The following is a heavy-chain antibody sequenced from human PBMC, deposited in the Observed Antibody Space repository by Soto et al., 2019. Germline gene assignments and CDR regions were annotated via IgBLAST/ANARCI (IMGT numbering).Heavy chain of an antibody. V-gene: IGHV4-59*01. Sequence: QVQLQESGPGLVKPSETLSLTCTVSGGSISSYYWSWIRQPPGKGLEWIGYIYYSGSTNYNPSLKSRVTISVDTSKTQFSLKLSSVTAADTAVYYCARAPRGNYGYPSYFDYWCQGTLVTVSS. CDR1: GGSISSYY. CDR2: IYYSGST. CDR3: ARAPRGNYGYPSYFDY. D-gene: IGHD3-10*01. J-gene: IGHJ4*02.